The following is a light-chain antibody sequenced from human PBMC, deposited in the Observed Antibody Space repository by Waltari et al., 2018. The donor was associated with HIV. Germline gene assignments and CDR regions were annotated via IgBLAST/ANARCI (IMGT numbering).Light chain of an antibody. CDR2: GAS. CDR1: QSVSSSY. V-gene: IGKV3-20*01. Sequence: EIVLTQSPGTLSLSPGERATLSCRASQSVSSSYLAWYQQKPGQAPRLLIYGASSRATGIPDRFSGSGSGTDFTLTISRLEPKDFAVYYCQQYGSSPFTFGPGTKVDIK. J-gene: IGKJ3*01. CDR3: QQYGSSPFT.